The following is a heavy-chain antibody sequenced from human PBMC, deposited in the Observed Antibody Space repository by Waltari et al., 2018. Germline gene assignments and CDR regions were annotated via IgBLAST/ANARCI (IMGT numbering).Heavy chain of an antibody. J-gene: IGHJ3*02. D-gene: IGHD3-22*01. Sequence: EVQLVESGGGLVQPGGYLRLSSAASGSTLSNYWMSWVRQAPGKGLEWVANIMTDGREEYYVDSVRGRFTISRDNAKNSLYLQMNSLRPEDTAVYYCVRDQWFAFDIWGQGTMVTVSS. CDR2: IMTDGREE. V-gene: IGHV3-7*01. CDR1: GSTLSNYW. CDR3: VRDQWFAFDI.